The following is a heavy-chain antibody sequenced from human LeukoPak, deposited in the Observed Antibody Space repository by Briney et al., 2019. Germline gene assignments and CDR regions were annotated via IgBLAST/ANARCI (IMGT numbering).Heavy chain of an antibody. CDR3: VRDRPGYCSSTSCSTPYLFDY. Sequence: SETLSLTCTVSGGSISSYYWSWIRQPPGKGLEWIGYISYSGTTNYNPSLKSRVTMSVDTSKNQFSLQLSSVTAADTAVYYCVRDRPGYCSSTSCSTPYLFDYWGQGTLVTVSS. D-gene: IGHD2-2*02. CDR2: ISYSGTT. J-gene: IGHJ4*02. CDR1: GGSISSYY. V-gene: IGHV4-59*12.